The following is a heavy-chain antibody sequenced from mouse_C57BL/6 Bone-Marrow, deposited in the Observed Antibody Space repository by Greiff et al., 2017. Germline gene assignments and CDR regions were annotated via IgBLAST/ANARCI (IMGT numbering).Heavy chain of an antibody. J-gene: IGHJ3*01. CDR3: ARDHYGPAWFAY. V-gene: IGHV3-6*01. D-gene: IGHD1-1*01. CDR1: GYSITSGYY. Sequence: DVQLQESGPGLMKPSQSLSLTCSVTGYSITSGYYWNWIRQFPGNKLEWMGYISYDGSNNYNPSLKNRISITRDTSKNQFFLKLNSVTTEDTATYYCARDHYGPAWFAYWGQGTLVTVSA. CDR2: ISYDGSN.